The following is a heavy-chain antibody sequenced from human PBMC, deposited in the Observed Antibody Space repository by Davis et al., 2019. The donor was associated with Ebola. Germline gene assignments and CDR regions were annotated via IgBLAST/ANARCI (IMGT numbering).Heavy chain of an antibody. J-gene: IGHJ3*02. V-gene: IGHV1-69*13. CDR3: AKSADYGDYAAFDI. Sequence: SVKVSCKASGGTFSSYAISWVRQAPGQGLEWMGGIIPIFGTANYAQKFQGRVTITADESTSTAYMELSSLRSEDTALYYCAKSADYGDYAAFDIWGQGTMVTVSS. D-gene: IGHD4-17*01. CDR1: GGTFSSYA. CDR2: IIPIFGTA.